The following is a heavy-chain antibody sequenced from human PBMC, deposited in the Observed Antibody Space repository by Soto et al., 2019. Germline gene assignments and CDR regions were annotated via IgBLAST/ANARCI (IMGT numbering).Heavy chain of an antibody. J-gene: IGHJ4*02. CDR1: GGSLSGATYS. CDR3: ARSREFDY. V-gene: IGHV4-30-2*01. CDR2: IFPSGTT. Sequence: KPSETLSLTCGVSGGSLSGATYSWNWIRQTPGKGLEWIGYIFPSGTTDYNPSLRSRVTISIDVSKNPFSLSLRSLTAADTAVYYCARSREFDYWSQGTLVTVSS.